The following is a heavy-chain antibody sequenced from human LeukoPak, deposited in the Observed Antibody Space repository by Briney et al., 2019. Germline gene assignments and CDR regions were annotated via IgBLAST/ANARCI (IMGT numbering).Heavy chain of an antibody. Sequence: PGRSLRLSCAASGFTFDDYAMHWVRQAPGKGLEWVSGISWNSGSIGYADSVKGRFTISRDNAKNSLYLQMNSLRAEDTALYYCAKDSSRYYYDSSGYSEFDPWGQGTLVTVPS. CDR3: AKDSSRYYYDSSGYSEFDP. J-gene: IGHJ5*02. CDR2: ISWNSGSI. CDR1: GFTFDDYA. V-gene: IGHV3-9*01. D-gene: IGHD3-22*01.